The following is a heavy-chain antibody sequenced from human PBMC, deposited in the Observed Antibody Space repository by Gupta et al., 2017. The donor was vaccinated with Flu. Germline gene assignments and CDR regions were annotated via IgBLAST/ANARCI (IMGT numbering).Heavy chain of an antibody. CDR1: GFTFSSYE. CDR3: ARGHWDS. V-gene: IGHV3-48*03. J-gene: IGHJ4*02. Sequence: VQLVESGVGVVQPGGSRRLSCAASGFTFSSYEMNGVGLAPGKGLEWVALISSSVVTYYTDSVKDRFTISRDNAKNSVHLQMHSLRAEDTAFYYCARGHWDSWGQGTLVTVSS. CDR2: ISSSVVT.